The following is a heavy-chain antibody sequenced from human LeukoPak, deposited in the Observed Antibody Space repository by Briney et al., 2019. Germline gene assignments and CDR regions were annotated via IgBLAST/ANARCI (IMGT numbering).Heavy chain of an antibody. CDR2: IKSDGAGT. V-gene: IGHV3-74*01. Sequence: GGSLRLSCAASGFTFSSYEMHWVRQAPGKGLVWVSGIKSDGAGTSYVDSVKGRFTISRDNAKNTLDLQMNSLRAEDTAVYYCARGGYGAYMGWGQGMLVTVSS. D-gene: IGHD4-17*01. CDR3: ARGGYGAYMG. CDR1: GFTFSSYE. J-gene: IGHJ4*02.